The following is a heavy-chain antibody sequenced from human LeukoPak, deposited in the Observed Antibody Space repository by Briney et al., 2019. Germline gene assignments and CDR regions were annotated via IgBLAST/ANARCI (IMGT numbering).Heavy chain of an antibody. CDR2: INHSGST. CDR1: GGSFSGYY. CDR3: ASNGGWLQLEFPRY. Sequence: SETLSLTCAVYGGSFSGYYWSWIRQPPGKGLEWIGEINHSGSTNYNPSLKSRVTISVDTSKNQFSLKLSSVTAADTAVYYCASNGGWLQLEFPRYWGQGTLVTVSS. J-gene: IGHJ4*02. D-gene: IGHD5-24*01. V-gene: IGHV4-34*01.